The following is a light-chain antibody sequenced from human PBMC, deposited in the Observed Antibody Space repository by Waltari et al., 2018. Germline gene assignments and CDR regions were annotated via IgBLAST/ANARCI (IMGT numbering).Light chain of an antibody. CDR2: DET. V-gene: IGLV3-19*01. Sequence: SSEMTQEPAVSVALGQTVRITCQGGGLRTFYVNWYQQKPGQAPLLVIYDETHRPSGIPDRFSGSRSGHTASLTLSGAQAEDEADYYCNTRDIIGDHLVFGSGTKVTVL. CDR1: GLRTFY. CDR3: NTRDIIGDHLV. J-gene: IGLJ1*01.